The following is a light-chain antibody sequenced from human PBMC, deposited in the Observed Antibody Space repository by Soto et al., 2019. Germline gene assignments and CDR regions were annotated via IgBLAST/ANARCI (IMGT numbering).Light chain of an antibody. V-gene: IGKV1-5*03. CDR3: QHYNSYSEA. CDR2: KAS. J-gene: IGKJ1*01. Sequence: DIQMTPSPSSLSASDCDRVTITCLASQSISSYLNWYQQKPGKAPKLLIYKASTLKSGVPSRFSGSGSGTEFTLTISSLQPDDFATYYCQHYNSYSEAFGQGTKVDIK. CDR1: QSISSY.